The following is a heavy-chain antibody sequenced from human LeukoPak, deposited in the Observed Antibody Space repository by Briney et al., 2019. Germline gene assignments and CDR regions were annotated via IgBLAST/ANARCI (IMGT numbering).Heavy chain of an antibody. D-gene: IGHD3-22*01. CDR3: ARGGKSDYYDSSGYWYAFDI. J-gene: IGHJ3*02. V-gene: IGHV3-53*01. CDR2: IYSGGST. CDR1: GFTFSSNY. Sequence: GGSLRLSCAASGFTFSSNYMSWVRQAPGKGLEWVSVIYSGGSTYYADSVKGRFTISRDNSKNTLYLQMNSLRAEDTAVYYCARGGKSDYYDSSGYWYAFDIWGQGTMVTVSS.